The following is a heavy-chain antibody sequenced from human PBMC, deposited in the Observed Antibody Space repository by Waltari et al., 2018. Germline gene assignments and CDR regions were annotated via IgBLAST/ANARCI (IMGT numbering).Heavy chain of an antibody. CDR1: GYSFTSYW. CDR3: ARQGSGYCGGDCYSDY. J-gene: IGHJ4*02. V-gene: IGHV5-51*01. CDR2: IYTGDSET. D-gene: IGHD2-21*02. Sequence: EVQLVQSGAEVKKPGESLKISCKGSGYSFTSYWIGWVRQMPGKGLEWIGIIYTGDSETRYSPAFQGQVTIAADKSISTAYLQWSSLKASDTAMDYCARQGSGYCGGDCYSDYWGQGTLVTVSS.